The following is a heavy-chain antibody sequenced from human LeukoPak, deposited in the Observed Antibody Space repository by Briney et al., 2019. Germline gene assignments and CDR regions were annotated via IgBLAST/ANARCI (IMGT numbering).Heavy chain of an antibody. CDR2: ISSSSSYI. V-gene: IGHV3-21*01. Sequence: PGGSLRLSCAASGFTFSSYSMNWDRQAPGKGLEWVSSISSSSSYIYYADSVKGRFTISRDNAKNSLDLQMNSLRAEDTAVYYCARDRAPTVYTPEYVQHWGQGTLVTVSS. D-gene: IGHD1-14*01. CDR1: GFTFSSYS. J-gene: IGHJ1*01. CDR3: ARDRAPTVYTPEYVQH.